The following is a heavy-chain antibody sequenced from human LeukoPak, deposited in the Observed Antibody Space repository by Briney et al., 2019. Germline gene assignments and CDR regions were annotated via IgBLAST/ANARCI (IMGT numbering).Heavy chain of an antibody. CDR3: ARSGSGSYYYYNYMDV. Sequence: GWSLTLSCPASGFTLDDYGMSWLRPAPGQELNWVSGINWNGGSKGFEDSVKGRFTISRGNAQNSLYLQRNSLRGEDTALYHCARSGSGSYYYYNYMDVWGKGTTVTISS. CDR2: INWNGGSK. V-gene: IGHV3-20*01. J-gene: IGHJ6*03. D-gene: IGHD3-10*01. CDR1: GFTLDDYG.